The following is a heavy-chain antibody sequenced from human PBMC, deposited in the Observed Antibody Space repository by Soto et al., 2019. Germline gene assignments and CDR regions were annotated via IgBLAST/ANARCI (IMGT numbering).Heavy chain of an antibody. CDR1: GFTFSSYG. CDR2: ISYDGSNK. V-gene: IGHV3-30*18. CDR3: AKGKPTSKYSSGWYVGFDY. D-gene: IGHD6-19*01. J-gene: IGHJ4*02. Sequence: GGSLRLSCAASGFTFSSYGMHWVRQAPGKGLEWVAVISYDGSNKYYADSVKGRFTISRDNSKNTLYLQMNSLRAEDTAVYYCAKGKPTSKYSSGWYVGFDYWGQGTLVTVSS.